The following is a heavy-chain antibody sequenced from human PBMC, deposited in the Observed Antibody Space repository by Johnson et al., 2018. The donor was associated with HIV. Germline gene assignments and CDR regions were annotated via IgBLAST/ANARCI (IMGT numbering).Heavy chain of an antibody. D-gene: IGHD4-23*01. CDR3: EKLRWGHRAFDI. J-gene: IGHJ3*02. V-gene: IGHV3-23*04. CDR2: ITGGGGST. CDR1: GFTFSSYA. Sequence: VQVVESGGGLVQPGGSLRLSCAASGFTFSSYAMNWVRQAPGKGLEWVSVITGGGGSTYYADSVKGRFTISRDNSKNTLFLQMNSLRAEDTAVSYCEKLRWGHRAFDIWGQGTMVTVSS.